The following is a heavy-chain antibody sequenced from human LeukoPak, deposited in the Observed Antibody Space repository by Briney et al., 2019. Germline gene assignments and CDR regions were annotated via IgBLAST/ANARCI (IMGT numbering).Heavy chain of an antibody. D-gene: IGHD4-23*01. CDR2: FDPEDGET. CDR3: ATETHYGGNSYYYYGMDV. CDR1: GGTFSSYA. Sequence: ASVKVSCKASGGTFSSYAISWVRQAPGQGLEWMGGFDPEDGETIYAQKFQGRVTMTEDTSTDTAYMELSSLRSEDTAVYYCATETHYGGNSYYYYGMDVWGQGTTVTVSS. V-gene: IGHV1-24*01. J-gene: IGHJ6*02.